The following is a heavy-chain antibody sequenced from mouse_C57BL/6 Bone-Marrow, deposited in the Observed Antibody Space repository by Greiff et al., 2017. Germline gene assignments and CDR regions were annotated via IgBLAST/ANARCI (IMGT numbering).Heavy chain of an antibody. CDR1: GFTFSSYA. CDR2: ISDGGSYT. Sequence: EVKLVESGGGLVKPGGSLKLSCAASGFTFSSYAMSWVRQTPEKRLEWVATISDGGSYTYYPDNVKGRFTISRDNAKNNLYLQMSHLKSEDTAMYYCARDRYDGYPFAYWGQGTLVTVSA. D-gene: IGHD2-3*01. CDR3: ARDRYDGYPFAY. J-gene: IGHJ3*01. V-gene: IGHV5-4*01.